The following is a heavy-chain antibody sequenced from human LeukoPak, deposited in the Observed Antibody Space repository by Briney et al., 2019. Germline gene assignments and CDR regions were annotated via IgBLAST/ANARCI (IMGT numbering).Heavy chain of an antibody. V-gene: IGHV1-18*01. CDR1: GYTFTSYG. Sequence: ASVKVSCKASGYTFTSYGINWVRQAPGQGLEWMGWINPYSGNTDYAQNLQGRVTMTTDTSTSTAYMEVRSLRSDDTAVFYCARAIFGRYYYMDVWGKGTTDTVSS. CDR3: ARAIFGRYYYMDV. CDR2: INPYSGNT. J-gene: IGHJ6*03. D-gene: IGHD3-3*01.